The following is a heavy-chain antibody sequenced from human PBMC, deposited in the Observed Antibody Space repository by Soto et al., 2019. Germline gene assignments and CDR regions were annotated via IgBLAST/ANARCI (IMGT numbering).Heavy chain of an antibody. D-gene: IGHD3-10*01. V-gene: IGHV1-69*01. CDR3: ARDRDDYGSGNYYNRIDF. J-gene: IGHJ4*02. Sequence: QVQLVQSGAEVKKPGSSVKVSCKASGGIFSTYAISWLRQAPGQGLEWMGGIIPLFGTPNYAQRFQGRVTITADESTSTAYMELSRLRSEDTAFYYCARDRDDYGSGNYYNRIDFWGQVTLVNVSS. CDR1: GGIFSTYA. CDR2: IIPLFGTP.